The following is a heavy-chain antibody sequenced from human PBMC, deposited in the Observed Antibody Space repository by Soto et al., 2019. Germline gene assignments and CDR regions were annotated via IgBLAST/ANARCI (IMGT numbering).Heavy chain of an antibody. Sequence: EVQLVESGGGLVQPGGSLRLSCAASGFTFSTYWMHWVRQTPGKGLVWVSRIDTTGSTITYADSVKGRFTISRDNAKNAFALQMNILSAKDTAVYYWARVHPGAGPKTFHYCGRGTLVTVSS. V-gene: IGHV3-74*01. CDR1: GFTFSTYW. CDR2: IDTTGSTI. J-gene: IGHJ4*02. CDR3: ARVHPGAGPKTFHY.